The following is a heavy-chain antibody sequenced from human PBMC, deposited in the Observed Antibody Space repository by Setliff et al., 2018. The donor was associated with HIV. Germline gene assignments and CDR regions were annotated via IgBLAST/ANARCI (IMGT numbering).Heavy chain of an antibody. Sequence: SETLSLTCTVSGDSVSSASYYWSWIRQPPGKGLEWIWYIYYSGTTKYNPSLKSRVTISVDTSKNQFSLKLSSVTAADTAVYYCASEAWTSYRSSSGYYYYYMDVWGKGTTVTVSS. V-gene: IGHV4-61*01. CDR3: ASEAWTSYRSSSGYYYYYMDV. CDR1: GDSVSSASYY. CDR2: IYYSGTT. J-gene: IGHJ6*03. D-gene: IGHD6-6*01.